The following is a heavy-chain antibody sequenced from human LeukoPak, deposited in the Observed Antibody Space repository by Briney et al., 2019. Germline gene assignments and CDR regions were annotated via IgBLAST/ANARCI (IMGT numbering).Heavy chain of an antibody. CDR1: EFTFSSHA. CDR3: AKDPIRGYSGYDSTYRDDDY. Sequence: QTGGSLRLSCVASEFTFSSHAMNWVRQAPGKGLEWVSSISGGGESTYYADSVKGRFTISRDNSKNTLYLQMNSLRAEDTAVYYCAKDPIRGYSGYDSTYRDDDYWGQGTLVTVSS. V-gene: IGHV3-23*01. D-gene: IGHD5-12*01. CDR2: ISGGGEST. J-gene: IGHJ4*02.